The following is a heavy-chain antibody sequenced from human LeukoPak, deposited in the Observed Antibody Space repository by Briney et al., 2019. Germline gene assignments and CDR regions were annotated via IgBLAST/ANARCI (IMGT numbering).Heavy chain of an antibody. V-gene: IGHV2-70*11. J-gene: IGHJ5*02. CDR1: GFSLSTSGIC. Sequence: ESGPALVKPTQTLTLTCTFSGFSLSTSGICVSWIRQPPGKALEWLARIDWDDDKYYSTSLKTRLTISKDTSKNQVALTMTNMDPVDTATYYCARIRVYYDSSGYYSNWFDPWGQGTLVTVSS. CDR3: ARIRVYYDSSGYYSNWFDP. D-gene: IGHD3-22*01. CDR2: IDWDDDK.